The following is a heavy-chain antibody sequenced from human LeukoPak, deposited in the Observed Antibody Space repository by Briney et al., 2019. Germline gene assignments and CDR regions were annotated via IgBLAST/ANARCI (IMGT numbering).Heavy chain of an antibody. V-gene: IGHV4-34*01. CDR1: GGSFSGYY. D-gene: IGHD3-22*01. CDR3: AREGYYDSSGYQNY. CDR2: INHSGST. J-gene: IGHJ4*02. Sequence: SETLSLTCAVYGGSFSGYYWSWIRQPPWKGLEWIGEINHSGSTNYNPSLKSRVTISVDTSKNQFSLKLSSVTAADTAVYYCAREGYYDSSGYQNYWGQGTLVTVSS.